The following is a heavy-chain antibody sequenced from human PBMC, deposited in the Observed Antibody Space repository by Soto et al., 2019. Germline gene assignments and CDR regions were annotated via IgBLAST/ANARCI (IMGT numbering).Heavy chain of an antibody. CDR2: IIPIFGTA. Sequence: QVQLVQSGAEVKKPGSSVKVSCKASGGTFSSYAISWVRQAPGQGLEWMGGIIPIFGTADYAQKFQGRVTIPAGESTSTAYMELSSLRSEDTAVYYCASHYDSSGYYYRGLDYWGQGTLVTVSS. D-gene: IGHD3-22*01. CDR3: ASHYDSSGYYYRGLDY. J-gene: IGHJ4*02. V-gene: IGHV1-69*12. CDR1: GGTFSSYA.